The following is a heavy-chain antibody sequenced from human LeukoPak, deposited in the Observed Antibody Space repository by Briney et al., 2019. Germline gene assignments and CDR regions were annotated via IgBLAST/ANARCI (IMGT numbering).Heavy chain of an antibody. CDR3: ARVSGGYYDSSGYVDY. CDR1: GYTFTGYY. V-gene: IGHV1-2*02. Sequence: ASVKVSCKASGYTFTGYYMHWVRQAPGQGLEWMGWINPNSGGTNYAQEFQGRVTMTRDTSISTAYMELSRLRSDDTAVYYCARVSGGYYDSSGYVDYWGQGTLVTVSS. CDR2: INPNSGGT. D-gene: IGHD3-22*01. J-gene: IGHJ4*02.